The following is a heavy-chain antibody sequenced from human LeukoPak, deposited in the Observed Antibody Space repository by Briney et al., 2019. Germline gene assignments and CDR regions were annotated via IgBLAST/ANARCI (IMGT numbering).Heavy chain of an antibody. D-gene: IGHD3-10*01. CDR2: INPKSGGT. J-gene: IGHJ4*02. CDR3: ARDKLRYFDY. V-gene: IGHV1-2*02. CDR1: GYTFTDYY. Sequence: ASVRVSCKTSGYTFTDYYMHWVRQAPGQGLEWMGWINPKSGGTNYAQQFQGRVTMTRDTSISTAYMELSRLRSDDTAMYYCARDKLRYFDYWGQGTLVTVSS.